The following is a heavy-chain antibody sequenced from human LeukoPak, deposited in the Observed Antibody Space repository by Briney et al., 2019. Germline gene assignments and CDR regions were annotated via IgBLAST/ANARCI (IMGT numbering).Heavy chain of an antibody. CDR1: GGSISSSSYY. J-gene: IGHJ4*02. CDR3: AREHEDIVVVPAARVYYFDY. Sequence: PSETLSLTCTVSGGSISSSSYYWGWIRQPPGKGLEWIGSIYYSGSTYYNPSLKSRVTISVDTSKNQFSLKLSSVTAADTAVYYCAREHEDIVVVPAARVYYFDYWGQGTLVTVSS. V-gene: IGHV4-39*02. CDR2: IYYSGST. D-gene: IGHD2-2*01.